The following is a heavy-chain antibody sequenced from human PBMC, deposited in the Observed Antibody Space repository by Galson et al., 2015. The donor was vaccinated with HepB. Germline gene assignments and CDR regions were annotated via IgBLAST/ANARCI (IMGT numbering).Heavy chain of an antibody. CDR1: GFTFSSYA. Sequence: SLRLSCAASGFTFSSYAMSWVRQAPGKGLEWVSVISGSGVATYYADSVRGRFTISRDNSKNTLYLVVNSLRAEDTAIYFCAKDREAFWSGNHFDYWGQGTLVTVSS. D-gene: IGHD3-3*01. CDR3: AKDREAFWSGNHFDY. CDR2: ISGSGVAT. V-gene: IGHV3-23*01. J-gene: IGHJ4*02.